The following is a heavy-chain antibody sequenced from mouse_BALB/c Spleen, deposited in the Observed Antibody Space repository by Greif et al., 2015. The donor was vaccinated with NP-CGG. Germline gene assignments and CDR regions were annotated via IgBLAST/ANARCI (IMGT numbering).Heavy chain of an antibody. Sequence: EVQLVESGAELVRPGASVKISCKAFGYTFTNHHINWVKQRPGQGLDWIGYINPYNDYTSYNQKLKGKATLTVDKSSSTAYMELSSLTSEDSAVYYCARKDTRDWFAYWGQGTLVTVSA. V-gene: IGHV1S45*01. D-gene: IGHD3-3*01. CDR3: ARKDTRDWFAY. J-gene: IGHJ3*01. CDR2: INPYNDYT. CDR1: GYTFTNHH.